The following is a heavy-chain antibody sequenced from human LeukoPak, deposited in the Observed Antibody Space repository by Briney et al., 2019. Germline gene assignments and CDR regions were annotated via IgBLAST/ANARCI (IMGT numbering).Heavy chain of an antibody. J-gene: IGHJ4*02. V-gene: IGHV1-8*03. CDR1: GYTFTNYD. CDR2: MNPTSGNT. Sequence: ASVKVSCKASGYTFTNYDINWVRQATGQGLEWMGWMNPTSGNTGYAQKFQGRVTITRNTSISTAYMELSSLRSEDTAVYYCAREVYYDSSGYYNWGQGTLVTVSS. D-gene: IGHD3-22*01. CDR3: AREVYYDSSGYYN.